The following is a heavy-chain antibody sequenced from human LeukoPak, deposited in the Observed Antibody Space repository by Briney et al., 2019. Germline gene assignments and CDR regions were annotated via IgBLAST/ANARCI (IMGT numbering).Heavy chain of an antibody. CDR3: ARGLWGYYYDSSGYYPPEYFQH. D-gene: IGHD3-22*01. J-gene: IGHJ1*01. CDR2: IIPILGIA. V-gene: IGHV1-69*04. Sequence: LVKVSCKASGGTFSSYAISWVRQAPGQGLEWMGRIIPILGIANYAQKFQGRVTITADKSTSTAYMELSSLRSEDTAVYYCARGLWGYYYDSSGYYPPEYFQHWGQGTLVTVSS. CDR1: GGTFSSYA.